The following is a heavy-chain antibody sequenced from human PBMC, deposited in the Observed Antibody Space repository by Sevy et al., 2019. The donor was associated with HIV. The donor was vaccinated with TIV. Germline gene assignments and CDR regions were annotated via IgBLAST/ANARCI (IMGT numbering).Heavy chain of an antibody. V-gene: IGHV3-15*01. J-gene: IGHJ4*02. CDR3: TTSPDY. Sequence: GGSLRLSCAFSEITFTNAWMSWVRQAPGKGLEWVGSIKMKADGGTTDYAAPVKGRFTISRDDSENTVYLQMNSLKSEDTAVYYCTTSPDYWGQGTLVTVSS. CDR2: IKMKADGGTT. CDR1: EITFTNAW.